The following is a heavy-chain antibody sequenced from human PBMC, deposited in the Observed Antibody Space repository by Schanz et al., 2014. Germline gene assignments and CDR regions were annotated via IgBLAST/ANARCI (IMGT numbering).Heavy chain of an antibody. CDR3: ARGGPAYYFDD. Sequence: EVQLVESGGGLVQPGGSLRLSCAASGITFSSHSFNWVRQAPGKGLEWVSAMNESHSTIYYADSVKGRFTISRDNSKNTLYLQMNTLRAEDTALYYCARGGPAYYFDDWGQGTLVTVSS. CDR1: GITFSSHS. J-gene: IGHJ4*02. V-gene: IGHV3-23*04. CDR2: MNESHSTI.